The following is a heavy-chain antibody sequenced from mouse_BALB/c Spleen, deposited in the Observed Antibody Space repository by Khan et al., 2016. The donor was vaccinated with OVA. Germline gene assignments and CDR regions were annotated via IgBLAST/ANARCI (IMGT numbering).Heavy chain of an antibody. CDR1: GYTFTNYG. CDR2: INTYTGEP. Sequence: QIQLVQSGPELTKPGETVKISCKASGYTFTNYGMNWVKQAPGKGLKWMGWINTYTGEPTYTDDFKGRFAFSLETSASTAYLQINNLTNEDMATXFCARGDSYWYFDVWGAGTTVTVSS. V-gene: IGHV9-1*02. J-gene: IGHJ1*01. CDR3: ARGDSYWYFDV. D-gene: IGHD3-3*01.